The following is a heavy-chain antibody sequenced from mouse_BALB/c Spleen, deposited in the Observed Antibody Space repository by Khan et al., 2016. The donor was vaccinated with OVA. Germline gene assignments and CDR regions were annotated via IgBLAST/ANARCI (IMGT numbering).Heavy chain of an antibody. CDR1: GFSLTSYG. CDR2: IWSGGST. Sequence: QVQLKQSGPGLVQPSQSLSITCTVSGFSLTSYGVHWVRQSPGKGLEWLGVIWSGGSTAYNAAFISRLSISKDNSKSQVFFKMNRRQANDTAIYYCARERGSYYGSSPWFAYWGQGTLVTVSA. CDR3: ARERGSYYGSSPWFAY. D-gene: IGHD1-1*01. J-gene: IGHJ3*01. V-gene: IGHV2-2*02.